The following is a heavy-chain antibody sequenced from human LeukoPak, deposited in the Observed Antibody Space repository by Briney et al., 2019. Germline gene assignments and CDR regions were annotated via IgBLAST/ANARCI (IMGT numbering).Heavy chain of an antibody. D-gene: IGHD6-13*01. CDR2: INHSGST. J-gene: IGHJ5*02. CDR1: GGSFSGYY. Sequence: SETLSLTCAVYGGSFSGYYWSWIRQPPGKGLEWIGEINHSGSTNYNPSLMSGGTISVDTSKNQFSLKLSSVTAADTAVYYCARVELGQLVLPNWFDPWGQGTLVTVSS. CDR3: ARVELGQLVLPNWFDP. V-gene: IGHV4-34*01.